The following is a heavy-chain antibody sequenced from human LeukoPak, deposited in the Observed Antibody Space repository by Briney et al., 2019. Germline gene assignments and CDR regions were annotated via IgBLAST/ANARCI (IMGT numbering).Heavy chain of an antibody. CDR2: INQVGSDK. J-gene: IGHJ4*02. Sequence: GGSLRLSCAASGFTFSSNWMSWVRQPPGKGLEWEANINQVGSDKYYVESVKGRFTISRDNDKNSLYLQMNSLRAEDTAVYYCARDLSSWLGGPFDYWGQGTLVTVSS. CDR3: ARDLSSWLGGPFDY. V-gene: IGHV3-7*01. CDR1: GFTFSSNW. D-gene: IGHD2-15*01.